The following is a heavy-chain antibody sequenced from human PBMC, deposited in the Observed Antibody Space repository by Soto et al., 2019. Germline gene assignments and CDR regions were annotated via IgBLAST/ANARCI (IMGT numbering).Heavy chain of an antibody. J-gene: IGHJ4*02. D-gene: IGHD5-12*01. CDR2: ISAYNGNT. CDR3: ARERGMGVATIMGRIYYFDY. Sequence: ASVKVSCKASGYTFTSYGISWVRQAPGQGLEWMGWISAYNGNTNYAQKLQGRVTMTTDTSTSTAYMELRSLRSDDTAVYYCARERGMGVATIMGRIYYFDYWGQGTLVTVSS. CDR1: GYTFTSYG. V-gene: IGHV1-18*01.